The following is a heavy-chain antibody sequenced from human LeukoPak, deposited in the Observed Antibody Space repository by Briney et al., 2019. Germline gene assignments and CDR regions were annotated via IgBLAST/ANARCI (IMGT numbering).Heavy chain of an antibody. J-gene: IGHJ3*01. CDR2: FDPEDGET. Sequence: GASVKVSCKVSGYTLTELSMHWVRQAPGKGLEWMGGFDPEDGETIYAQKFQGRVTMTEDTSTSTVYMELRSLRSDDTALYYCARGDDAFDFWGQGTMVTVSS. V-gene: IGHV1-24*01. CDR3: ARGDDAFDF. CDR1: GYTLTELS.